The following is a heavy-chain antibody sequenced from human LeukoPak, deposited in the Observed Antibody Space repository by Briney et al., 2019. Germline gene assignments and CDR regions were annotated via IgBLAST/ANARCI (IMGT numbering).Heavy chain of an antibody. J-gene: IGHJ4*02. CDR3: VKDRSVTVAGMGRY. Sequence: GGSLRLSCSASGFTFSSYTMHWVRQAPGKGLEYVSAIGSNGGSIYYADSVKGRFTISRDNSKSTLFLQMNSLRAEDTAVYYCVKDRSVTVAGMGRYWGQGTLVTVSS. D-gene: IGHD6-19*01. CDR1: GFTFSSYT. CDR2: IGSNGGSI. V-gene: IGHV3-64D*06.